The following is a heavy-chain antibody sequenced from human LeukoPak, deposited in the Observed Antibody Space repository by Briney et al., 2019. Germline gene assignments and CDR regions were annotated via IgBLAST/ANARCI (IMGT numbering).Heavy chain of an antibody. CDR3: ARDWAYCGGDCYGGSRSPGF. D-gene: IGHD2-21*02. Sequence: ASVKVSCKASGYTFTGYYMHWVRQAPGHGLEWMGWINPNSGGTNYAQKFQGRVTMTRDTSISTAYMELSRLRSDDTAVYYCARDWAYCGGDCYGGSRSPGFGGQGTLVTVSS. CDR2: INPNSGGT. J-gene: IGHJ4*02. V-gene: IGHV1-2*02. CDR1: GYTFTGYY.